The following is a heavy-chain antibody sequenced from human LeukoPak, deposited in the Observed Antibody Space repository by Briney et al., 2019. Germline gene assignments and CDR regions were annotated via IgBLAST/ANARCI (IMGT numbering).Heavy chain of an antibody. J-gene: IGHJ4*02. Sequence: PSETLSLTCTVSGGSISSYYWSWIRQPPGKGLKWIGYIYYSGSTNYNPSLKSRVTISVDTSKNQFSLKLSSVTAADTAVYYCARGSYYDILTGYSLDYWGQGTLVTVSS. CDR3: ARGSYYDILTGYSLDY. D-gene: IGHD3-9*01. V-gene: IGHV4-59*01. CDR1: GGSISSYY. CDR2: IYYSGST.